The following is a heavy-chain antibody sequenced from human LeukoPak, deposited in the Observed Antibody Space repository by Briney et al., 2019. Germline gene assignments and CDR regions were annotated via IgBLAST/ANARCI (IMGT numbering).Heavy chain of an antibody. J-gene: IGHJ5*02. V-gene: IGHV5-51*01. CDR1: GYKFTDYW. Sequence: GESLKISCKASGYKFTDYWVGWVRQMPGKGLEWMGIIYPGDSDTRYSPSFQGQVTISADKSISTAYLQWSSLKASDTAMYYCARQLLGRWFDPWGQGTLVTVSS. CDR2: IYPGDSDT. CDR3: ARQLLGRWFDP.